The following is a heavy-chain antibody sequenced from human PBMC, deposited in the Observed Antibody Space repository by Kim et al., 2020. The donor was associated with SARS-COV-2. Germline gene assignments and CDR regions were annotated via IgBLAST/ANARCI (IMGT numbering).Heavy chain of an antibody. Sequence: GGSLRLSCAASGFTFSSYSMNWVRQAPGKGLEWVSYISSSSSTIYYADSVKGRFTISRDNAKNSLYLQMNSLRAEDTAVYYCARDLKLWLREGHDYWGQGTLVTVSS. D-gene: IGHD5-18*01. CDR1: GFTFSSYS. V-gene: IGHV3-48*04. CDR2: ISSSSSTI. J-gene: IGHJ4*02. CDR3: ARDLKLWLREGHDY.